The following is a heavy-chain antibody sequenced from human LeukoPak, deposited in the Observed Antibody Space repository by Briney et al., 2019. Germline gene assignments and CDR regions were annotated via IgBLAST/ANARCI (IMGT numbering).Heavy chain of an antibody. CDR2: INHSGST. CDR3: ARGQGYCSGGSCYFGY. CDR1: GGSFSGYY. D-gene: IGHD2-15*01. J-gene: IGHJ4*02. V-gene: IGHV4-34*01. Sequence: PSETLSLTCAVYGGSFSGYYWSWIRQPPGKGLEWIGEINHSGSTNYNPSLKSRVTISVDTSKNQFSLKLSSATAADTAVYYCARGQGYCSGGSCYFGYWGQGTLVTVSS.